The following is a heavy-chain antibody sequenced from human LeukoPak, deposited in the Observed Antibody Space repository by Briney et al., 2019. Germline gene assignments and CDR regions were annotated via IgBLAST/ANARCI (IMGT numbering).Heavy chain of an antibody. Sequence: AGGSLRLSCAASGFTFSSYWMSWVRQAPGKGLEWVANIKQDGSEKYYVDSVKGRFAISRDNAKNSLYLQMNSLRAEDTAVYYCARGSQYSSGWYAAYWGQGTLVTVSS. D-gene: IGHD6-19*01. CDR1: GFTFSSYW. V-gene: IGHV3-7*01. CDR3: ARGSQYSSGWYAAY. CDR2: IKQDGSEK. J-gene: IGHJ4*02.